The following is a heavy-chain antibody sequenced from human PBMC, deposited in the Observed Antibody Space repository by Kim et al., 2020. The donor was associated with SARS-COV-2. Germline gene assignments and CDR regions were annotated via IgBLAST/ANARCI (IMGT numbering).Heavy chain of an antibody. CDR3: ARGGDSSFPYGDYTFDY. J-gene: IGHJ4*02. CDR2: IYYSGST. Sequence: SETLSLTCTVSGGSISSYYWSWIRQPPGKGLEWIGYIYYSGSTNYNPSLKSRVTISVDTSKNQFSLKLSSVTAADTAVYYCARGGDSSFPYGDYTFDYWGQGTLVTVSS. CDR1: GGSISSYY. D-gene: IGHD4-17*01. V-gene: IGHV4-59*13.